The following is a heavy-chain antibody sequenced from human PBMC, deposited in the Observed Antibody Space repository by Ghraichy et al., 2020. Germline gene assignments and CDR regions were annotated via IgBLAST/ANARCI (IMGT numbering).Heavy chain of an antibody. V-gene: IGHV3-30*09. J-gene: IGHJ6*02. Sequence: GGSLRLSCAASRFTFSVYSMHWVRQAPGKGLEWVAVISHYGNSQYYADSVKGRFAISRDNSKNTVYLQLNSLRAEDTALYYCAREIKSSSWSYYYYAMDVWGQGTTVTVSS. CDR1: RFTFSVYS. D-gene: IGHD6-13*01. CDR2: ISHYGNSQ. CDR3: AREIKSSSWSYYYYAMDV.